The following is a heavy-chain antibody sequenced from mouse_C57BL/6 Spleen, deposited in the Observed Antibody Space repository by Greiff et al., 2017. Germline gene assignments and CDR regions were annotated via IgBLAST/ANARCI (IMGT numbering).Heavy chain of an antibody. CDR2: IYPGSGST. Sequence: VQLQQPGAELVKPGASVKMSCKASGYTFTSYWITWVKQRPGQGLEWIGDIYPGSGSTNDNERFKSKGTLTVNTYHSTAYMQLSSLTSEDSAVYYCAREGGRGIFAYWGQGTLVTVSA. J-gene: IGHJ3*01. D-gene: IGHD3-3*01. V-gene: IGHV1-55*01. CDR1: GYTFTSYW. CDR3: AREGGRGIFAY.